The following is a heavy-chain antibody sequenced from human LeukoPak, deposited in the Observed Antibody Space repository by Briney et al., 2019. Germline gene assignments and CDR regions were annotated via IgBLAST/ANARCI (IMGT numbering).Heavy chain of an antibody. J-gene: IGHJ4*02. CDR1: GFTFSSYS. Sequence: GGSLRLSCAASGFTFSSYSMNWVRQAPGKGLERVSFIYSAGSIYYSDSVKGRFTISIDNSKNTLYLQMNSLRAEDTAVYYCARRAGAYTHPYDYWGQGTLVTVSS. CDR3: ARRAGAYTHPYDY. V-gene: IGHV3-53*01. CDR2: IYSAGSI. D-gene: IGHD3-16*01.